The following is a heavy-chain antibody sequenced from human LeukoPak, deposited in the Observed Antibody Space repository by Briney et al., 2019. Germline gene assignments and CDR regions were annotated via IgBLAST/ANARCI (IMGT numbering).Heavy chain of an antibody. CDR1: GFTFSSYE. CDR2: ISSSGSTI. J-gene: IGHJ3*02. CDR3: ARDLTAYYYGSGDAFDI. D-gene: IGHD3-10*01. V-gene: IGHV3-48*03. Sequence: PGGSLRLSCAASGFTFSSYEMNWVRQAPGKGLEWVSYISSSGSTIYYADSVKGRFTISRDNAKNSLYLQMNSLRAEDTAVYYCARDLTAYYYGSGDAFDIWGQGTMVTVSS.